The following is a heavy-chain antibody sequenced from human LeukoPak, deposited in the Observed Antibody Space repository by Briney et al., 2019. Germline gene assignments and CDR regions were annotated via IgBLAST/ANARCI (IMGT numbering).Heavy chain of an antibody. CDR3: AKDRYCSSTSCYMRPFQH. Sequence: GGSLRLSCAASGFTFSSYAMSWVRQAPGKGLEWVSAISGSGGSTYYADSVKGRFTISRDNSKNTLYLQMNSLRAEDTAVYYCAKDRYCSSTSCYMRPFQHWGQGTLVTVSS. CDR1: GFTFSSYA. V-gene: IGHV3-23*01. J-gene: IGHJ1*01. D-gene: IGHD2-2*02. CDR2: ISGSGGST.